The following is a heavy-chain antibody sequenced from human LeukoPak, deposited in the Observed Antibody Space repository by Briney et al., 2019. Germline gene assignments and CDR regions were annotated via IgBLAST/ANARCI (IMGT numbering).Heavy chain of an antibody. D-gene: IGHD6-13*01. V-gene: IGHV3-23*01. CDR3: ARVWPSEWQQLADYAAVDM. CDR1: GFTFSNYA. CDR2: ISGSGGNT. J-gene: IGHJ3*02. Sequence: PGGSLRLSCAASGFTFSNYAMSWVRQPPGKGLEWVATISGSGGNTYYAASAKGRFTISSDNSKNTLYLQMTSLRAEDTAVYYCARVWPSEWQQLADYAAVDMWGQGTMVTVS.